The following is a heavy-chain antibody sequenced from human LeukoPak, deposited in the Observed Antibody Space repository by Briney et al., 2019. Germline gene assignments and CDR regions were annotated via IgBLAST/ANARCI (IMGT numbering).Heavy chain of an antibody. D-gene: IGHD6-6*01. CDR1: GFTFSSYS. Sequence: GGSLRLSCAASGFTFSSYSMNWVRQAPGKGLEWVSSISSSSSYIYYADSVKGRFTISRDNAKNSLYLQMNSLRAEDTAVYYCARVVASIAARRYYYYYYMDVWGKGTTVTVSS. V-gene: IGHV3-21*01. J-gene: IGHJ6*03. CDR3: ARVVASIAARRYYYYYYMDV. CDR2: ISSSSSYI.